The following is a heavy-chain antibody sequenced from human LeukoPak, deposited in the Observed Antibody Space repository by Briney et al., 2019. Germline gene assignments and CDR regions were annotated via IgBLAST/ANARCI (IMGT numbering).Heavy chain of an antibody. V-gene: IGHV3-30*02. Sequence: PGGSLRLSCAASGFTFSSYAMSWVRQAPGKGLEWLAFTRYDGSNKNYADSVKGRFTISRDNAKNSLYLQMNSLRAEDTAVYYCARAVAGLRHFDYWGQGTLVTVSS. D-gene: IGHD6-19*01. CDR2: TRYDGSNK. CDR1: GFTFSSYA. J-gene: IGHJ4*02. CDR3: ARAVAGLRHFDY.